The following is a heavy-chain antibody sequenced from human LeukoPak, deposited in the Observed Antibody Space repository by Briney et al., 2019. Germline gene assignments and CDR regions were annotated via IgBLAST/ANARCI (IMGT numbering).Heavy chain of an antibody. CDR2: IDYSGRT. CDR1: GGSISSGGYY. V-gene: IGHV4-61*08. CDR3: ASNIPTPTTSPPLGY. D-gene: IGHD1-1*01. J-gene: IGHJ4*02. Sequence: SQTLSLTCTVSGGSISSGGYYWSWIRQPPGKGLEWIGYIDYSGRTKYNPSLQSRVTISVDTSKTQFSLRLGSVTAADTAVYFCASNIPTPTTSPPLGYWGQGTLVTVSS.